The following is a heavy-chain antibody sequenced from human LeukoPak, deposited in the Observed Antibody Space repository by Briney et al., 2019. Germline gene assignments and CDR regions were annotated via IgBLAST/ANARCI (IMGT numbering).Heavy chain of an antibody. V-gene: IGHV4-34*01. CDR1: GGSFSDFY. CDR2: INHSGST. Sequence: SETLSLTCAVYGGSFSDFYWSWIRQPPGKGLEWIGEINHSGSTSYNPSLKSRVTISVDTSKNQFSLKLSSVAAADTAVYYCAREAAVAKRGDYFDYWGQGTLVPVSS. CDR3: AREAAVAKRGDYFDY. D-gene: IGHD6-19*01. J-gene: IGHJ4*02.